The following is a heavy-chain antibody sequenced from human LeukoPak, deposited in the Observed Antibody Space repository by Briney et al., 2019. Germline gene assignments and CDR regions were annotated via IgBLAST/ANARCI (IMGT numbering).Heavy chain of an antibody. CDR2: MNPNSGNT. CDR3: ARVFHWEGALWDWFDP. CDR1: GYTFTSYD. Sequence: ASVKVSCKASGYTFTSYDINWVRQATGQGLEWMGWMNPNSGNTGYAQKFQGRVTITRDTSISTAYMELSSLRSEDTAVYYCARVFHWEGALWDWFDPWGQGTLVTVSS. J-gene: IGHJ5*02. V-gene: IGHV1-8*03. D-gene: IGHD3-9*01.